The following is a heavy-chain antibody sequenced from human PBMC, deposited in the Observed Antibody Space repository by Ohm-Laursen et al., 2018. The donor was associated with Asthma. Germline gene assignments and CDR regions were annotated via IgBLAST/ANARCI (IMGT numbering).Heavy chain of an antibody. Sequence: SETLSLTCTVSGGAINRGGYYWSWVRQPPGKGLEWIGTIYYSGSTYHNPSLKSRVTISADTPKNQFSLKLTSVTAADTAVYFCAKMSSGYDDAVDSWGQGTLVTVSS. CDR2: IYYSGST. CDR3: AKMSSGYDDAVDS. D-gene: IGHD5-12*01. J-gene: IGHJ5*01. CDR1: GGAINRGGYY. V-gene: IGHV4-39*01.